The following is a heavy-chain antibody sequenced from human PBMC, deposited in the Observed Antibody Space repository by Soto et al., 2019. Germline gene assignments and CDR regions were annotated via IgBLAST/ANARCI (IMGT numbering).Heavy chain of an antibody. Sequence: EVQLLESGGGLVQPGGSLRLSCAASGFTFSSYAMSWVRQAPGKGLEWVSAISGSGGSTYYADSVKGRFTISRDNSKNQLYLQMNSLRAEDTAVYYCAKDWVATLRPLYFDYWGQGTLVTVSS. V-gene: IGHV3-23*01. D-gene: IGHD5-12*01. CDR2: ISGSGGST. J-gene: IGHJ4*02. CDR1: GFTFSSYA. CDR3: AKDWVATLRPLYFDY.